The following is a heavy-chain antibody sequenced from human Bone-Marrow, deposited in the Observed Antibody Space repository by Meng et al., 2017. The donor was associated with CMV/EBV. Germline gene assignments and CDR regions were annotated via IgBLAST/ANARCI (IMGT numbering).Heavy chain of an antibody. CDR3: ARADYYDTSGYHYLDY. CDR2: ISSSSTI. D-gene: IGHD3-22*01. Sequence: GGSLRLSCAASGFTFSSYSMNWVRQAPGKGLEWVSYISSSSTIYYADSVKGRFTISRDNAKNSLYLQMNSLRAEDTAVYYCARADYYDTSGYHYLDYWGQGTLVTVSS. J-gene: IGHJ4*02. CDR1: GFTFSSYS. V-gene: IGHV3-48*04.